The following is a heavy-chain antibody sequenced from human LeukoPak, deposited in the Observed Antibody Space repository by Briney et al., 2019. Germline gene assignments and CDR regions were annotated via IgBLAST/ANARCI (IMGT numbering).Heavy chain of an antibody. CDR1: GFTFSSYA. Sequence: GGSLRLSCAASGFTFSSYAISWVRQAPGKGLDWVSVISGSGGSTYYADSVKGRFTISRDNAKNTLSLQMSSLRAEDTAVYYCAKEGSSGWIPTRHSDHWGLGTLVTVSS. CDR2: ISGSGGST. CDR3: AKEGSSGWIPTRHSDH. V-gene: IGHV3-23*01. J-gene: IGHJ4*02. D-gene: IGHD6-19*01.